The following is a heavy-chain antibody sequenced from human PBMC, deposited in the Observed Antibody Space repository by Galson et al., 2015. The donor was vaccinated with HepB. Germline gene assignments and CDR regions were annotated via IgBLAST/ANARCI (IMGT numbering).Heavy chain of an antibody. CDR1: GFTFSSYG. J-gene: IGHJ3*02. Sequence: SLRLSCAASGFTFSSYGMHWVRQAPGKGLEWVAVISYDGSNKYYADSVKGRFTISRDNSKNTLYLQMNSLKAEDTAVYYCTTNDAFDIWGQGTMVTVSS. V-gene: IGHV3-30*03. CDR2: ISYDGSNK. D-gene: IGHD1-14*01. CDR3: TTNDAFDI.